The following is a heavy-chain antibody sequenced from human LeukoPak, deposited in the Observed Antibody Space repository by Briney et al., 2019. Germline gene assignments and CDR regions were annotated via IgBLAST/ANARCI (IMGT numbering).Heavy chain of an antibody. D-gene: IGHD2-15*01. CDR2: ISAYNGNT. V-gene: IGHV1-18*01. Sequence: ASVTVSCKTSGYTFSNYGISWVRQAPGQGLEWMGWISAYNGNTNYAQKLQGRVTMTTDPSTSTAYMELRSLRSDDTAVYFCARAYCSGGSCYSRYYFDYWGQGTLVTVSS. CDR1: GYTFSNYG. CDR3: ARAYCSGGSCYSRYYFDY. J-gene: IGHJ4*02.